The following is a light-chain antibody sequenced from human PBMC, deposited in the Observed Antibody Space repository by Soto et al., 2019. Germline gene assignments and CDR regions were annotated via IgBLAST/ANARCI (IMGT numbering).Light chain of an antibody. CDR1: QGVSRN. Sequence: EIVMTQSPATLSVSPGERATLSCRASQGVSRNLAWYQQKPGQAPRLLIYDASTRATGIPARFSGSGSGTEFNLTISSLQSEDFAIYYCRHYNNWPPETFGQGTKVDI. CDR2: DAS. V-gene: IGKV3-15*01. J-gene: IGKJ1*01. CDR3: RHYNNWPPET.